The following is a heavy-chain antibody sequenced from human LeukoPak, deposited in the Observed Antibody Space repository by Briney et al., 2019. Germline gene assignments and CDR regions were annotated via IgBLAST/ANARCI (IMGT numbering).Heavy chain of an antibody. Sequence: GGSLRLSCAASGFTLRYGMNWVRQAPGRGLEWVSAVSGSGGSTDYADFVKGRFTNSRDTSKDTMYLQLNSLRPEDTAVYYCVRVISGTPNWFDPWGQGTLVTVSS. V-gene: IGHV3-23*01. CDR2: VSGSGGST. CDR3: VRVISGTPNWFDP. J-gene: IGHJ5*02. CDR1: GFTLRYG. D-gene: IGHD1-20*01.